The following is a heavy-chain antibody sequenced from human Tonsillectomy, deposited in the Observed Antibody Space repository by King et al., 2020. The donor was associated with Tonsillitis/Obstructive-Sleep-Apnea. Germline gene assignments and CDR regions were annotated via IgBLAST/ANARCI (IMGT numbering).Heavy chain of an antibody. D-gene: IGHD7-27*01. J-gene: IGHJ4*02. CDR2: INHSGST. CDR1: GGSCSGCN. CDR3: AGQNLWGYYFDY. Sequence: VQLQQWGGGLLKPSETLSLTCAVYGGSCSGCNWTWIRQPPGRGLEWIGEINHSGSTPYDPSLKSRVTISLDTSKNQFSLKLSSVTAADTAVYYCAGQNLWGYYFDYWGQGTPVTVSS. V-gene: IGHV4-34*01.